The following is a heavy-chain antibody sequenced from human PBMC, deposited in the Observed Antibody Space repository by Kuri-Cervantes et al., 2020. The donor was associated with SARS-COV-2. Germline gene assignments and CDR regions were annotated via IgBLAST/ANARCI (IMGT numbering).Heavy chain of an antibody. CDR1: GYTFTGYY. J-gene: IGHJ4*02. CDR3: AREAWEGYFDY. V-gene: IGHV1-2*02. D-gene: IGHD1-26*01. Sequence: ASVKVSCKASGYTFTGYYMHWVRQAPGQGLEWMGWINPNSGGTIYAQKFQGRVTMTEDTSTDTAYMELSSLRSEDTAVYYCAREAWEGYFDYWGQGTLVTVSS. CDR2: INPNSGGT.